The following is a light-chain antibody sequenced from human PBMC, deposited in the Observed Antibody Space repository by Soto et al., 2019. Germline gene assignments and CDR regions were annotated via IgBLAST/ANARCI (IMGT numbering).Light chain of an antibody. Sequence: DIVMTQSPDSLAVSLGERATINCRSSQSVLYSSNNKNYLAWYQQKPGQPPKLLIYWASTRESGVPDRFSGGGSGTDFTLTISSLQADDVAVYYCQQYYTTPWTFGQGTKVEIK. V-gene: IGKV4-1*01. CDR2: WAS. CDR1: QSVLYSSNNKNY. J-gene: IGKJ1*01. CDR3: QQYYTTPWT.